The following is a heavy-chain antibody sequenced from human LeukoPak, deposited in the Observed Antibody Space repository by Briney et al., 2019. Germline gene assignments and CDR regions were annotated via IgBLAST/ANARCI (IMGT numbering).Heavy chain of an antibody. Sequence: SETLSLTCTVSGGSITSSYWSWIRQPPGKGLEWIGEINHSGSTNYNPSLKSRVTISVDTSKNQFSLKLSSVTAADTAVYYCARSGVVPAAILDYWGQGALVTVSS. J-gene: IGHJ4*02. CDR1: GGSITSSY. CDR3: ARSGVVPAAILDY. CDR2: INHSGST. D-gene: IGHD2-2*01. V-gene: IGHV4-34*01.